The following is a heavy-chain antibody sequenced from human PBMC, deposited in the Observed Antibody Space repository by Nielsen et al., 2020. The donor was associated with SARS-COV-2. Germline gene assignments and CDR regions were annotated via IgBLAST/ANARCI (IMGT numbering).Heavy chain of an antibody. V-gene: IGHV3-74*01. CDR1: GFNFNNFG. CDR3: AREMGGSSRHFDY. D-gene: IGHD6-13*01. J-gene: IGHJ4*02. CDR2: IGSDESIT. Sequence: GGSLRLSCAASGFNFNNFGMHWVRQAPGKGLVWVSRIGSDESITNYVDSVKGRFTISRDNAKNTLYLQMNSLRAEDTAVYYCAREMGGSSRHFDYWGQGTLVTVSS.